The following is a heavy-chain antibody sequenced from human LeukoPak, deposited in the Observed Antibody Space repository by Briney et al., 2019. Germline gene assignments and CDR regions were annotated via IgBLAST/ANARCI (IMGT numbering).Heavy chain of an antibody. Sequence: GGSLRLSCAASGFTYSIYTMNWVRQAPGKGLEWVACIKQDGGETYYVDSVKGRFTISRDNAKNSLFLQMNSLTTEDTAMYYCARDSGDRPRAVGYYFDYWGQGTVVTVS. D-gene: IGHD7-27*01. J-gene: IGHJ4*02. CDR1: GFTYSIYT. V-gene: IGHV3-7*01. CDR3: ARDSGDRPRAVGYYFDY. CDR2: IKQDGGET.